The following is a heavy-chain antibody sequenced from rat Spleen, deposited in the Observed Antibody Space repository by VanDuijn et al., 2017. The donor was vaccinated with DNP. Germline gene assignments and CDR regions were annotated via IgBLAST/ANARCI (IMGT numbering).Heavy chain of an antibody. CDR3: ATDLNWEGY. CDR1: GYSITNNY. Sequence: EVQLQESGPGLVKPSQSLSLTCSVTGYSITNNYWGWIRKFPGNKMEWMGYISYSGSTSYNPSLKSRISITRDTSKNQFFLQLNSVTTEDTATYYCATDLNWEGYWGQGVMVTVSS. D-gene: IGHD3-7*01. CDR2: ISYSGST. V-gene: IGHV3-1*01. J-gene: IGHJ2*01.